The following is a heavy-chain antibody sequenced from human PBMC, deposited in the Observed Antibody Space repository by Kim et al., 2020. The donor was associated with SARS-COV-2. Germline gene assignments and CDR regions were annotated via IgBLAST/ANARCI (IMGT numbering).Heavy chain of an antibody. V-gene: IGHV3-23*01. CDR3: AKSSRGVVVVVAATH. J-gene: IGHJ4*02. Sequence: DSVKGRFTISRDNSKNTLYLQMNSLRAEDTAVYYCAKSSRGVVVVVAATHWGQGTLVTVSS. D-gene: IGHD2-15*01.